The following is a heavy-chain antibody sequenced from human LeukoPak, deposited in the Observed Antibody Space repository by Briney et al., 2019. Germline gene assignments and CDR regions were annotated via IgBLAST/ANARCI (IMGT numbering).Heavy chain of an antibody. D-gene: IGHD1-26*01. Sequence: ASVKVSCKASGGTFSSYAISWVRQAPGQGLEWMGWISGSNGSTNYAQKFQGRVSMTADTSTSTAYMELRSLRSDDTAVYYCARSGRGTYYYFDLWGQGTLVTVSS. CDR2: ISGSNGST. CDR1: GGTFSSYA. J-gene: IGHJ4*02. CDR3: ARSGRGTYYYFDL. V-gene: IGHV1-18*01.